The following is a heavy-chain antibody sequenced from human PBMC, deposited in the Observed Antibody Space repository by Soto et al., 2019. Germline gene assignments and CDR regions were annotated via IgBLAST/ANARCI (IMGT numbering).Heavy chain of an antibody. Sequence: SQTLSLTCAISGDSASSNSAAWNWIRQSPSRDLEWLGRTYYRSKWYNDYAVSVKSRITINPDTSKNQFSLQLNSVTPEDTAVYYCARDALPLFNWNYNWFDPWGQGTLVTVS. D-gene: IGHD1-7*01. V-gene: IGHV6-1*01. CDR1: GDSASSNSAA. J-gene: IGHJ5*02. CDR2: TYYRSKWYN. CDR3: ARDALPLFNWNYNWFDP.